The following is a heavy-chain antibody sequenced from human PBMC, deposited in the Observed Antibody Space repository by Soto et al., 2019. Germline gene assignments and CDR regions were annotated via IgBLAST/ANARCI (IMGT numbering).Heavy chain of an antibody. V-gene: IGHV4-39*01. J-gene: IGHJ6*03. CDR2: IFYSGST. CDR1: GGSITNSNYY. D-gene: IGHD3-16*01. Sequence: SETLSLTCTVSGGSITNSNYYWGWIRQPPGKGLEWIGHIFYSGSTYYNPSLKSRVTISVDTSKNQFSLRLSSVTAADTSLYYCGRTLGDYYYFYMDVWGIGTTVTVSS. CDR3: GRTLGDYYYFYMDV.